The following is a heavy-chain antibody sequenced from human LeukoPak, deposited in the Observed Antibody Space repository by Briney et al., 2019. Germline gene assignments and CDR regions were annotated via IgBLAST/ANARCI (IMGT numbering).Heavy chain of an antibody. V-gene: IGHV4-4*02. D-gene: IGHD3-10*01. J-gene: IGHJ3*02. CDR3: ARGGRGPDAFDI. CDR2: IYHTGGT. Sequence: SETLSLTCAVSGGSIISTNWWTWVRQPPGKGLEWIGEIYHTGGTNRNPSLQSRVTISVDKSKNQFSLSLSSVTAADTAVYYCARGGRGPDAFDIWGQGTMVTVSS. CDR1: GGSIISTNW.